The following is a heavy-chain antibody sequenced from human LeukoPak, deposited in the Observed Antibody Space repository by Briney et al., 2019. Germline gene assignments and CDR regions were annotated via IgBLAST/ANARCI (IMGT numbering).Heavy chain of an antibody. CDR2: IWYDGTNK. J-gene: IGHJ4*02. D-gene: IGHD5-18*01. Sequence: GGSLRLSCAASGFTFSDYGMHWVRQAPGKGLEWVALIWYDGTNKYYVDSVKGRFTISRDNSKNTLYLQINSLRADDTAVYYCARDRYGIRRDYFDYWGQGILVTVSS. CDR3: ARDRYGIRRDYFDY. CDR1: GFTFSDYG. V-gene: IGHV3-33*01.